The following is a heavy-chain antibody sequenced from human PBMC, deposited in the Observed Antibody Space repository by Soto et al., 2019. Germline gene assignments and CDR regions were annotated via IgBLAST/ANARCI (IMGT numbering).Heavy chain of an antibody. CDR2: ISYDGSNK. J-gene: IGHJ4*02. CDR3: AKDLSYSEKDY. V-gene: IGHV3-30*18. Sequence: QVQLVESGGGVVQPGRSLRLSCAASGFTFSSYGMHWVRQAPGKGLEWVAVISYDGSNKYYADSVKGRSTISRDNSKNTLYLQMNSLRAEDTAVYYCAKDLSYSEKDYWGQGTLVTVSS. CDR1: GFTFSSYG. D-gene: IGHD1-26*01.